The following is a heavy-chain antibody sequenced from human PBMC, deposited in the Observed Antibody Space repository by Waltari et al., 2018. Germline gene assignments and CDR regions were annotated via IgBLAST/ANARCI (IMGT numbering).Heavy chain of an antibody. CDR3: ARVPNRYCSSTSCYGPRWYYYYMDV. D-gene: IGHD2-2*01. Sequence: QVQLQQWGAGLLKPSETLSLTCAVYGGSFSGHYWSSIPQPPGQGRAWIGEINHSGSTNYNPSLNSRVTISVDTSKNQFSLKLSSVTAADTAVYYCARVPNRYCSSTSCYGPRWYYYYMDVWGKGTTVTVSS. CDR2: INHSGST. CDR1: GGSFSGHY. V-gene: IGHV4-34*01. J-gene: IGHJ6*03.